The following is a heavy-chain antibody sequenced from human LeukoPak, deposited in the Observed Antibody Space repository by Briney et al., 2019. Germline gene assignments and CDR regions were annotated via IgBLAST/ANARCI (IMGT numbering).Heavy chain of an antibody. CDR3: ATLGDCEF. CDR1: RGSINSYY. Sequence: PSETLSLTCTVSRGSINSYYWSWVRQSPGKGLEWVGYVYYGGITNCSHNLKGRLIISLDTSKSKVSLRLSSVTAADTAIYYCATLGDCEFWGRGKMVTVS. D-gene: IGHD2-21*01. V-gene: IGHV4-59*01. J-gene: IGHJ3*01. CDR2: VYYGGIT.